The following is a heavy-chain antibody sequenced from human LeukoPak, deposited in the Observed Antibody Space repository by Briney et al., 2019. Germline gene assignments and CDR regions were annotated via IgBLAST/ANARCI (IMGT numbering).Heavy chain of an antibody. V-gene: IGHV3-53*01. Sequence: PGGSLGLSCAASGFTFSSYSMNWVRQAPGKGLEWVSVIYSGGGTYYADSVKGRFTISRDNSKNTLYLQMNSLGAEDTAVYYCARDVGGGGLAFDIWGQGTMVTVSS. CDR1: GFTFSSYS. D-gene: IGHD3-16*01. CDR2: IYSGGGT. J-gene: IGHJ3*02. CDR3: ARDVGGGGLAFDI.